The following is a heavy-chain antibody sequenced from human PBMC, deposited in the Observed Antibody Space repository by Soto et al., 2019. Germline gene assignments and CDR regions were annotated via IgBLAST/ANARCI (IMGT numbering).Heavy chain of an antibody. D-gene: IGHD6-19*01. Sequence: QVQLVQSGAEVKKPGASVKVSCKASDYTFTSYGISWVRQAPGQGLEWMGWISAYNGNTKYAQKFQGRVTLTTDTSTSTAYMELRSLRSDDTAVYYGARDQAVALLDYWGQGTLVTVSS. V-gene: IGHV1-18*01. J-gene: IGHJ4*02. CDR2: ISAYNGNT. CDR3: ARDQAVALLDY. CDR1: DYTFTSYG.